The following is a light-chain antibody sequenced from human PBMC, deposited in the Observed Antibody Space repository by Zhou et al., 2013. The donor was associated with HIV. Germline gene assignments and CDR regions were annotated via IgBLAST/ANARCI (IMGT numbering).Light chain of an antibody. CDR3: QQFNSYPLT. CDR2: AAS. CDR1: QTISNY. Sequence: DIQMSQSPSSLPASVGDRVTITCRASQTISNYLNWYQQKPGTAPKLLIYAASLLQSGVPSRFSGSGSGTDFTLSISSLQPEDFATYYCQQFNSYPLTFGGGTKVEIK. V-gene: IGKV1-39*01. J-gene: IGKJ4*01.